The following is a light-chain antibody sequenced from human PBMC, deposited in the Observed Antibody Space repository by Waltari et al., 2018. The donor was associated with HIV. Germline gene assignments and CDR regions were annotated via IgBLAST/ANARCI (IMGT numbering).Light chain of an antibody. J-gene: IGKJ1*01. CDR3: QQYYSYWT. CDR2: KAS. Sequence: DLQMTQSPSTLAASVGDRVTITCRASQRVSGWLAWYQQKPGEAPKVLIYKASSLEGGVPSRVSGSGSGTEFTLTISSLQPDDFATYCCQQYYSYWTFGQGTKVEI. CDR1: QRVSGW. V-gene: IGKV1-5*03.